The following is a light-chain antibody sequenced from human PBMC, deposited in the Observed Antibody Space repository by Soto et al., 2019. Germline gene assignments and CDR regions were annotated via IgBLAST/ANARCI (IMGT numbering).Light chain of an antibody. CDR3: QQYNNSPPLT. CDR2: GAS. CDR1: QSVSSN. J-gene: IGKJ4*01. V-gene: IGKV3-15*01. Sequence: EIVMTQSPATLSVSPGERATLSCRASQSVSSNLAWYQQKPGQAPRLLIYGASTRATCIPARFSGSGSGTEFTLTISSLQSEDFAVYYCQQYNNSPPLTFGGGIKVELK.